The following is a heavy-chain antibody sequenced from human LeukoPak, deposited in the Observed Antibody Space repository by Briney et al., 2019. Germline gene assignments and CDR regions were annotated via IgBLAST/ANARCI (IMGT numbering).Heavy chain of an antibody. CDR3: AKPDVSGYYYYFGN. CDR2: ISGSGGST. D-gene: IGHD3-22*01. J-gene: IGHJ4*02. Sequence: GGSLRLSCVASGFTFRSSVMSWVRQAPGKGLEWVSGISGSGGSTNYADSVKGRFTISRDYSRNILYLQMNSPRAEDTAIYYCAKPDVSGYYYYFGNWGQGTLVTVSS. CDR1: GFTFRSSV. V-gene: IGHV3-23*01.